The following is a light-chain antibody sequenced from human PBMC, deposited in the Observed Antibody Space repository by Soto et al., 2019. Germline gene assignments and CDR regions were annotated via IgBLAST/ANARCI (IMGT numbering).Light chain of an antibody. Sequence: DIQMTQSPSSLSASVGDRVTITCRASQRISSYLDWYQQKPGKAPKLLIYAASSLQSGVPSRFSGSGSGTDFTLTISSLQPEDFATYYCQQSYSTPITFGQVTRLEI. J-gene: IGKJ5*01. CDR3: QQSYSTPIT. CDR1: QRISSY. V-gene: IGKV1-39*01. CDR2: AAS.